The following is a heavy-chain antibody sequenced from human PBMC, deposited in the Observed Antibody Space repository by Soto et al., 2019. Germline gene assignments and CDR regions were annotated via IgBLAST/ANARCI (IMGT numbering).Heavy chain of an antibody. CDR2: IYYSGST. Sequence: PSETLSLTCTVSGGSISSSSYYWGWIRQPPGKGLEWIGSIYYSGSTYYNPSLKSRVTISVDTSKNQFSLKLSSVTAADTAVYYCARRPIRDYGDYGGQLPVDYYYYKDVWGKGTTVTVSS. V-gene: IGHV4-39*01. J-gene: IGHJ6*03. CDR1: GGSISSSSYY. D-gene: IGHD4-17*01. CDR3: ARRPIRDYGDYGGQLPVDYYYYKDV.